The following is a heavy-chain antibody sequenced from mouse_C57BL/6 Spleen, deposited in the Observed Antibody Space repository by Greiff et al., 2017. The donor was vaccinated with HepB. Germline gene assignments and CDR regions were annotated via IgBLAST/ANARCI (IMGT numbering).Heavy chain of an antibody. D-gene: IGHD3-2*01. V-gene: IGHV1-5*01. CDR2: IYPGNSDT. J-gene: IGHJ1*03. Sequence: EVQLQQSGTVLARPGASVKMSCKTSGCTFTSYWMHWVKQRPGQGLEWIGAIYPGNSDTSYNQKFKGKAKLTAVTSASTAYMELSSLTNEDSAVYYCTRETGGGEGYFDVWGTGTTVTVSS. CDR3: TRETGGGEGYFDV. CDR1: GCTFTSYW.